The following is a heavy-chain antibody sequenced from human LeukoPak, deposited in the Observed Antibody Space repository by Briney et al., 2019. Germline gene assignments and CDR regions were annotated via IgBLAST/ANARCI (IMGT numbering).Heavy chain of an antibody. CDR2: ISSSFSYI. V-gene: IGHV3-21*01. Sequence: GGSLRLSCAASGFTFSSYSMNWVRQAPGKGLEWVSSISSSFSYIYYADSVKGRFTISRDNGENSLYLQMNSLRAEDTAVYYCARDRESVAGMDVWGQGTTVTVSS. J-gene: IGHJ6*02. CDR3: ARDRESVAGMDV. D-gene: IGHD2-21*01. CDR1: GFTFSSYS.